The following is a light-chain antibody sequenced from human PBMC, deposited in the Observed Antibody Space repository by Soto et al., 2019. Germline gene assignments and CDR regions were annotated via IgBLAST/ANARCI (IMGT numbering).Light chain of an antibody. J-gene: IGLJ2*01. V-gene: IGLV2-14*01. CDR3: SSYTTSSTVA. CDR1: SSDIGGYNY. CDR2: EVS. Sequence: QSALTQSASVSGSPGQSITISCTGTSSDIGGYNYVSWYQQHTDKAPKLMIFEVSNRPSGVSNRFSGSKSGYTASLTISGLLPEEESDYYCSSYTTSSTVAFGGGTKLTVL.